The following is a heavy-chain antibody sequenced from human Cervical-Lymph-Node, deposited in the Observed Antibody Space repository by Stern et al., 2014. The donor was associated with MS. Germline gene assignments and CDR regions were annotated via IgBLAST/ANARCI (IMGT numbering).Heavy chain of an antibody. Sequence: EVQLEESGAEVKKPGESLRISCKGSGYSFTSYWISWVRQMPGKGLEWMGRLDPSDSYTNYSPSFQGHVTISADKSISTAYLQWSSLKASDTAMYYCARLFTPTDSSGYLDYWGQGTLVTVSS. J-gene: IGHJ4*02. D-gene: IGHD3-22*01. CDR1: GYSFTSYW. CDR2: LDPSDSYT. CDR3: ARLFTPTDSSGYLDY. V-gene: IGHV5-10-1*01.